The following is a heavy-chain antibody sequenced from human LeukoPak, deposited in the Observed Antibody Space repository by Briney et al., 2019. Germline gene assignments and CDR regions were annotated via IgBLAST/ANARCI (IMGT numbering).Heavy chain of an antibody. J-gene: IGHJ3*02. CDR1: GFTVSGNY. D-gene: IGHD4-23*01. CDR3: ARGGSYGDNPYDAFDI. CDR2: IYSAGST. Sequence: GGSLRLSCAASGFTVSGNYMSWVRQAPGKGLEWVSIIYSAGSTYYADSVKGRFTISRDNSKNTLYLQMNSLRAEDTAVYYCARGGSYGDNPYDAFDIWGQGTMVTVSS. V-gene: IGHV3-53*01.